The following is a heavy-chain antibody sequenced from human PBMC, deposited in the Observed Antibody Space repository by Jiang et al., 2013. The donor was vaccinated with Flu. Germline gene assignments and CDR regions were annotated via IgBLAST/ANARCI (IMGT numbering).Heavy chain of an antibody. D-gene: IGHD3-3*01. CDR3: TRGRQFGH. CDR2: SRNRANSYST. Sequence: VQLLESGGDLVQPGGSLRLSCEVSGFILSDHYMDWVRQVPGKGLEWLGRSRNRANSYSTEYAASVKGRFTISRDESKNSLYLQMNNLETEDSAVYYCTRGRQFGHWGQGTLVTVAA. J-gene: IGHJ1*01. CDR1: GFILSDHY. V-gene: IGHV3-72*01.